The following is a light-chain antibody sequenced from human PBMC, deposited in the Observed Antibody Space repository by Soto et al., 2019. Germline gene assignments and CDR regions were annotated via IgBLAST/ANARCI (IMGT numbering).Light chain of an antibody. V-gene: IGLV1-40*01. CDR2: GNS. J-gene: IGLJ2*01. CDR1: SSNIGAGYN. Sequence: QSVLTQPPSVSGAPGQRATISCTGSSSNIGAGYNVHWYQQLPGTAPKLLIYGNSNRPSGVPDRFSGSKSGTSASLAITGLQAEDEADYYCQSYDSSLSGVVFGGGTKLNVL. CDR3: QSYDSSLSGVV.